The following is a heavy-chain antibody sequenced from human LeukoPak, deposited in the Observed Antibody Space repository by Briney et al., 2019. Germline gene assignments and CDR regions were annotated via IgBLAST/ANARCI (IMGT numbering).Heavy chain of an antibody. V-gene: IGHV3-23*01. CDR1: GFIFSSYA. Sequence: GGSLRLSCAASGFIFSSYAMSWVRQAPGKGLEWVSAISGSGGSTYYADSVKGRFTISRDNSKNTLYLQMNSLRAEDTAVYYCAKVRRDIVVVPAAYYYYYGMDVWGQGTTVTVSS. J-gene: IGHJ6*02. D-gene: IGHD2-2*01. CDR2: ISGSGGST. CDR3: AKVRRDIVVVPAAYYYYYGMDV.